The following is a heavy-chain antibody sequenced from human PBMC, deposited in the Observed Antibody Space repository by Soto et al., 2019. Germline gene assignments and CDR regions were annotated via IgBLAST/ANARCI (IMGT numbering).Heavy chain of an antibody. J-gene: IGHJ5*02. CDR1: GFTFSSYA. CDR3: ARGLYYDSSGYSGWFDP. CDR2: ISYDGSNK. V-gene: IGHV3-30-3*01. D-gene: IGHD3-22*01. Sequence: VQLVESGGGVVQPGRSLRLSCAASGFTFSSYAMHWVRQAPGKGLEWVAVISYDGSNKYYADSVKGRFTISRDNSKNTLYLQMNSLRAEDTAVYYCARGLYYDSSGYSGWFDPWGQGTLVTVSS.